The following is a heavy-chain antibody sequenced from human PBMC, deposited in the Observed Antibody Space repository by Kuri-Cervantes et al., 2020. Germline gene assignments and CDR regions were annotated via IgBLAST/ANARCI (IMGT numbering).Heavy chain of an antibody. Sequence: GESLKISCAASGFTFSSYGMHWVRQAPGKGLEWVAVIWYDGSNKYYADSVKGRFTISRDNSKNTLYLQMNSLRAEDTAVYYCARDGSIAVAGDYYYYMDVWGKGTTVTVSS. V-gene: IGHV3-33*01. CDR2: IWYDGSNK. CDR1: GFTFSSYG. D-gene: IGHD6-19*01. CDR3: ARDGSIAVAGDYYYYMDV. J-gene: IGHJ6*03.